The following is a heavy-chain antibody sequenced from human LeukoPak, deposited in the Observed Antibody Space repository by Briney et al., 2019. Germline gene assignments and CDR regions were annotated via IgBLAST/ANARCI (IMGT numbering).Heavy chain of an antibody. CDR2: ISSSGSTI. CDR1: GLTFSSYE. V-gene: IGHV3-48*03. D-gene: IGHD1-14*01. CDR3: ARDALQPAGTFYYYYYMDV. Sequence: PGGSLRLSCAASGLTFSSYEMNWVRQAPGKGLEWVSYISSSGSTIYYADSVKGRFTISRDNAKNSLYLQMNSLRAEDTAVYYCARDALQPAGTFYYYYYMDVWGKGTTVTISS. J-gene: IGHJ6*03.